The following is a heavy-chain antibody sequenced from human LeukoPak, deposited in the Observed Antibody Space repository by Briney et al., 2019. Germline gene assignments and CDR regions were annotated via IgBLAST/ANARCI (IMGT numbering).Heavy chain of an antibody. CDR3: ARDGRGWLPDY. Sequence: GGSLRLSCAASGFTFSSYSMNWIRQAPGKGLEWVSSISSSSSYIYYADSVKGRFTISRDNAKNSLYLQMNSLRAEDTAVYYCARDGRGWLPDYWGQGTLATVSS. CDR1: GFTFSSYS. J-gene: IGHJ4*02. V-gene: IGHV3-21*01. CDR2: ISSSSSYI. D-gene: IGHD5-24*01.